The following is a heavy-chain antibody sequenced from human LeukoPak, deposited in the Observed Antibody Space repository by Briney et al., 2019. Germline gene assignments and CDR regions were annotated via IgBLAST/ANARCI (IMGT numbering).Heavy chain of an antibody. D-gene: IGHD5-18*01. CDR1: GFTFSSYS. Sequence: GRSLRLSCAASGFTFSSYSMNWVRQAPGKGLEWVSSISSSSSYIYYADSVKGRFTISRDNAKNSLYLQMNSLRAEDTAVYYCARVPGYSYGYSYWGQGTLVTVSS. J-gene: IGHJ4*02. CDR2: ISSSSSYI. V-gene: IGHV3-21*01. CDR3: ARVPGYSYGYSY.